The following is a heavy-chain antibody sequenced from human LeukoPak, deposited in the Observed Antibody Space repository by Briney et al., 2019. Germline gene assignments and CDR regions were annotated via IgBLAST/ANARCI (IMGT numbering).Heavy chain of an antibody. CDR1: GASVSGDY. CDR2: IYYSGST. Sequence: PSETLSLTCTVSGASVSGDYWSWIRQPPGKGLEWIGYIYYSGSTNYNPSLKSRVTISVDTSKNQFSLKLSSVTAADTAVYYCARQGKANYYDSSGYYHFDYWGQGTLVTVSS. V-gene: IGHV4-59*08. J-gene: IGHJ4*02. D-gene: IGHD3-22*01. CDR3: ARQGKANYYDSSGYYHFDY.